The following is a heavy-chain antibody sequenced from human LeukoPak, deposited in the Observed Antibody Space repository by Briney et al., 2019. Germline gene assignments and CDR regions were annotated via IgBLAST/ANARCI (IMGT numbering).Heavy chain of an antibody. CDR1: GGSFSGYY. CDR3: ARYNSRGIGTYYFDY. V-gene: IGHV4-34*01. J-gene: IGHJ4*02. D-gene: IGHD1-26*01. Sequence: SETLSLTCAVYGGSFSGYYWSWIRQPPGKGLEWIGEINHSGSTNYNPSLKSRVTISVDTSKNQFSLKLSSVTAADTAVYYCARYNSRGIGTYYFDYWGQGTLVTVSS. CDR2: INHSGST.